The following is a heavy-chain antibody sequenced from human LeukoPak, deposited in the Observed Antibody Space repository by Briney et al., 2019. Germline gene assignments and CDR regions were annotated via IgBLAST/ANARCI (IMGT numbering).Heavy chain of an antibody. CDR1: GFSFNAYY. J-gene: IGHJ4*02. V-gene: IGHV3-11*01. CDR2: ISPSGTTE. CDR3: ARTYDSHGYYPDY. Sequence: GGSLRLSCAASGFSFNAYYMSWIRQAPGKGLEWISYISPSGTTEYYIDSVKGRFTISRDNAKNSLYLRMNSLSAEDTAVYYCARTYDSHGYYPDYWGQGTLVTVSS. D-gene: IGHD3-22*01.